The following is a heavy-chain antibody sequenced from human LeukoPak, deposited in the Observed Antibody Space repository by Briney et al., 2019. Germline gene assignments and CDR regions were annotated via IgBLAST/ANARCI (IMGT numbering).Heavy chain of an antibody. J-gene: IGHJ5*02. D-gene: IGHD6-13*01. CDR3: ARRIAPNWFDP. CDR1: GGSIGSYY. CDR2: IYYSGST. V-gene: IGHV4-59*01. Sequence: PSETLSLTCIVSGGSIGSYYWSWIRQPPGKGLEWIGHIYYSGSTDYNPSLRSRVTISVDTSKNQFSLRLSSVTAADTAVYYCARRIAPNWFDPWGQGTLVTVSS.